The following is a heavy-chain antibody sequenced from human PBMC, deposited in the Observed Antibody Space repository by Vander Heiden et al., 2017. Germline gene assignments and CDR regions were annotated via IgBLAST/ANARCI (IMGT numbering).Heavy chain of an antibody. CDR3: AKNPRLRYFDWIWYFDL. Sequence: QVQLVESGGGVVQPGRSLRLYCAASGFTFSSYGMHWVRQAPGKGLEWVEVISYDGSNKYYADSVKGRFTISRDNSKNTLYLQMNSLRAEDTAVYYCAKNPRLRYFDWIWYFDLWGRGTLVTVSS. D-gene: IGHD3-9*01. CDR2: ISYDGSNK. CDR1: GFTFSSYG. V-gene: IGHV3-30*18. J-gene: IGHJ2*01.